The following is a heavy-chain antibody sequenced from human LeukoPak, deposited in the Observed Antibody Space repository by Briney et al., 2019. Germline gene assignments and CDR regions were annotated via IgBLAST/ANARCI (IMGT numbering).Heavy chain of an antibody. CDR1: GFTFNSYG. CDR2: IRYDGSNK. D-gene: IGHD6-19*01. J-gene: IGHJ4*02. V-gene: IGHV3-30*02. Sequence: GGSLRLSCAASGFTFNSYGMHWVRQAPGKGLEWVAFIRYDGSNKYYADSVKGRFTISRDNSKNTLYLQMNSLRAEDTAVYYCAKDYSSGWYVGGLDYWGQGTLVTVSS. CDR3: AKDYSSGWYVGGLDY.